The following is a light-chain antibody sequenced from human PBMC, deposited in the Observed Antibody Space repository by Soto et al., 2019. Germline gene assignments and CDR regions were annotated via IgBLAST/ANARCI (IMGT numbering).Light chain of an antibody. Sequence: DIQMTQSPASLSASIGDTVTIVCRASQNIDIYLNWYQQKPGTVPKLLIYAASGLQTGVPSRFSGSGSGTDFSLTISSLQPEDFATYYCQQSRTTPWTFGQGTKVDIK. CDR1: QNIDIY. CDR3: QQSRTTPWT. J-gene: IGKJ1*01. CDR2: AAS. V-gene: IGKV1-39*01.